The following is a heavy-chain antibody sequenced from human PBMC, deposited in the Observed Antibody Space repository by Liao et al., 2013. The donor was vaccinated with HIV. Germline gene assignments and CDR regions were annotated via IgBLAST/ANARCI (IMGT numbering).Heavy chain of an antibody. V-gene: IGHV4-30-4*08. J-gene: IGHJ3*02. CDR2: IYHSGST. CDR3: ARNVRFLEWLSPNEPFDI. Sequence: QVQLQESGPGLVKPSQTLSLTCTVSGGSISSADYYWNWIRQPPGKGLEWIGYIYHSGSTYYNPSLKSRVTISVDTSKNQFSLKLSSVTAADTAVYYCARNVRFLEWLSPNEPFDIWGQGTLVTVSS. CDR1: GGSISSADYY. D-gene: IGHD3-3*01.